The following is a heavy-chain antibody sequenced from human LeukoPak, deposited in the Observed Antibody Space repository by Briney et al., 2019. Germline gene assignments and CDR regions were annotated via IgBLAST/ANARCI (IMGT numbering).Heavy chain of an antibody. Sequence: GGSLRLSCAASGFSFTWYWMTWVRQAPGKGLEWVANIKQDGSEKYYVDSVKGRFTVSRDNAKNSLYLQMNSLRAEDTAVYYCARDFSYFRIHFDYWGQGTLVTVSP. D-gene: IGHD3-9*01. V-gene: IGHV3-7*01. CDR3: ARDFSYFRIHFDY. J-gene: IGHJ4*02. CDR2: IKQDGSEK. CDR1: GFSFTWYW.